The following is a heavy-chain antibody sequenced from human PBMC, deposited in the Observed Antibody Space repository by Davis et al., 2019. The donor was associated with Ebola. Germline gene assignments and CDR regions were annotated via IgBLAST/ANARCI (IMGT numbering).Heavy chain of an antibody. V-gene: IGHV4-59*08. D-gene: IGHD1-26*01. Sequence: MPSETLSLTCIVSGDSISSSYWTWIRQPPGMGLEWIGYIYYNAVTIYNPSLKSRVTISVDTSKNQFSLKLSSVTAADTAVYYCARPAVGATDAIDYWGQGTLVTVSS. CDR2: IYYNAVT. J-gene: IGHJ4*02. CDR3: ARPAVGATDAIDY. CDR1: GDSISSSY.